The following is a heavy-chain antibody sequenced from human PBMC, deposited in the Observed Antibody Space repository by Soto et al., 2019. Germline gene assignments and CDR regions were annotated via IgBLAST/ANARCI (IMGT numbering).Heavy chain of an antibody. D-gene: IGHD4-4*01. CDR1: GFSFSTYA. CDR3: ARDQGSTITRGDWFDP. J-gene: IGHJ5*02. CDR2: ISYDGNDK. V-gene: IGHV3-30-3*01. Sequence: LRLSCAASGFSFSTYAMHWVRQAPGKGLEWVAVISYDGNDKNYGDSGEGRFTISRDNSKNTLYLLMNSLRAEDTAVYYCARDQGSTITRGDWFDPWGQGTLVTVSS.